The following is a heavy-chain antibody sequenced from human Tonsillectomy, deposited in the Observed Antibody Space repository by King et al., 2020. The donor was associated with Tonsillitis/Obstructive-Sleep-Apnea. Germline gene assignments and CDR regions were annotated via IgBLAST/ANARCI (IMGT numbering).Heavy chain of an antibody. CDR3: ARDMVLEAGGDAFDI. V-gene: IGHV4-59*01. CDR1: GGSISSYY. Sequence: QLQESGPGLVKPSETLSLTCSVSGGSISSYYWSWIRQPPGKGLEWIGYIYHSGSTNYNPSLKSRVTISVDTSNNHFSLKLSSVTAADTAVYYCARDMVLEAGGDAFDIWGQGTMVIVSS. D-gene: IGHD2-8*01. CDR2: IYHSGST. J-gene: IGHJ3*02.